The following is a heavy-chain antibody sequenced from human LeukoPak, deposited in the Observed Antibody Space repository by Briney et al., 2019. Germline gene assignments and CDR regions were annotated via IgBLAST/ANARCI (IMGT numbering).Heavy chain of an antibody. CDR3: ARGYDY. CDR1: GGSIIGRTYY. Sequence: PSETLSLTCTVSGGSIIGRTYYWGWIRQPPGKGLDWIGIINYSVNTYYNPSLRSRVTIYVDTSKNHSSLQLNPLTPSDTVVYYCARGYDYGGQGTLVTVSS. J-gene: IGHJ4*02. CDR2: INYSVNT. V-gene: IGHV4-39*02.